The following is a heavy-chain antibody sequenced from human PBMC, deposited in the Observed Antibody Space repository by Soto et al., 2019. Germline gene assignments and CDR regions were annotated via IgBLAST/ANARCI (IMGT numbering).Heavy chain of an antibody. CDR3: ARLHYIYDFLTGYYPFDY. CDR1: GYIFTNYW. V-gene: IGHV5-51*01. CDR2: IHPGDSET. J-gene: IGHJ4*02. D-gene: IGHD3-9*01. Sequence: EVQLVQSGAEVKKPGESLQISCKASGYIFTNYWIGWLRQMPGKGLEWMGIIHPGDSETRYGPSFQGQVTISADKSITTAYVQLSSLKASDTAMYYCARLHYIYDFLTGYYPFDYWGQGTLVTVSS.